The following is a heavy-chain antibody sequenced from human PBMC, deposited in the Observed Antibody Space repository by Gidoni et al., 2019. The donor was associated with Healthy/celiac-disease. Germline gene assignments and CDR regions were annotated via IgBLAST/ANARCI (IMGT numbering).Heavy chain of an antibody. CDR3: ARLWELGAFDI. D-gene: IGHD1-26*01. Sequence: QVQLVQSGAEVKKPGASVKVSCMASGYTFTSYAMHWVRQAPGQRLEWMGWINAGNGNTKYSQKFQGRVTITRDTSASTAYMELSSLRSEDTAVYYCARLWELGAFDIWGQGTMVTVSS. CDR2: INAGNGNT. CDR1: GYTFTSYA. J-gene: IGHJ3*02. V-gene: IGHV1-3*01.